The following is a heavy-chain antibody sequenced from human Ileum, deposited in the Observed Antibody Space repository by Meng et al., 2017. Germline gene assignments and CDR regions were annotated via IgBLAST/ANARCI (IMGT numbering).Heavy chain of an antibody. D-gene: IGHD4-23*01. CDR1: SGSISSNTY. J-gene: IGHJ4*02. Sequence: QEQLQESGPGLVRPPGTLSLTCAVSSGSISSNTYWSWVRQPPGKGLEWIGQISHSGSAYYNPSLKSRVTMSVDKSKSQFSLMLTSVTAADTAIYYCARHGGYSQDFWGQGTLVTVSS. CDR3: ARHGGYSQDF. CDR2: ISHSGSA. V-gene: IGHV4-4*03.